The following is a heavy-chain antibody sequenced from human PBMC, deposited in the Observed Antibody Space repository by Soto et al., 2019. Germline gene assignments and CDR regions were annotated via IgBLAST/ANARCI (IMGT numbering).Heavy chain of an antibody. Sequence: GASVKVSCKASGYTFTSYAMHWVRQAPGQRLEWMGWINAGNGNTKYSQKFQGRVTITRDTSASTAYMELSSLRSEDTAVYYCARDGTMIVVAALDYWGQGTLVTVSS. CDR3: ARDGTMIVVAALDY. J-gene: IGHJ4*02. CDR2: INAGNGNT. V-gene: IGHV1-3*01. CDR1: GYTFTSYA. D-gene: IGHD3-22*01.